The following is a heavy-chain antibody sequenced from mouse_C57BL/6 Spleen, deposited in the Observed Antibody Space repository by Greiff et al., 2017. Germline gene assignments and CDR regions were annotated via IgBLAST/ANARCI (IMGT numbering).Heavy chain of an antibody. Sequence: EVKLMESGGGLVQPGESLKLSCESNEYEFPSHDMSWVRKTPEKRLELVAAINSDGGSTYYPDTMERRFIISRDNTKKTLYLQMSSLRSEDTALYYCAKHESNGYAMDYWGQGTSVTVSS. CDR2: INSDGGST. V-gene: IGHV5-2*01. CDR3: AKHESNGYAMDY. CDR1: EYEFPSHD. D-gene: IGHD2-5*01. J-gene: IGHJ4*01.